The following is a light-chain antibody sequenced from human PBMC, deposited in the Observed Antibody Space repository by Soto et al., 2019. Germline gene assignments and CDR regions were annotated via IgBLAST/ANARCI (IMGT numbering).Light chain of an antibody. V-gene: IGKV1-5*03. J-gene: IGKJ2*01. CDR1: QSIGTW. Sequence: DIQMTQSPSTLSVSVGDRVTITCRASQSIGTWLAWYQQKPGKAPKLLIYEASSLDTGVPSRFSGSGSGTEFTLTISSLQPDDFATYFCQQYNSYNTFGQGPKLEIE. CDR3: QQYNSYNT. CDR2: EAS.